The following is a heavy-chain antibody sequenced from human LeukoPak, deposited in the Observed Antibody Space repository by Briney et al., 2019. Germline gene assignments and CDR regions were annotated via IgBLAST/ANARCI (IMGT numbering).Heavy chain of an antibody. J-gene: IGHJ3*02. V-gene: IGHV1-2*04. D-gene: IGHD3-22*01. CDR3: ARANYYDSIGDAFDI. CDR1: GYPFTGYF. Sequence: ASVKVSCKASGYPFTGYFIHWVRQAPGLGLEGMGWINPNSGGTNYAQKFQGWVTMTRDTSINTAYMELSSLKSDDTAVYYCARANYYDSIGDAFDIWGQGTMVTVSS. CDR2: INPNSGGT.